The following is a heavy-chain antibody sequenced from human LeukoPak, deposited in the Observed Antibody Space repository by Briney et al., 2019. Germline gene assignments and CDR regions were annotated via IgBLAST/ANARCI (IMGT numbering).Heavy chain of an antibody. CDR2: INPNSGGT. J-gene: IGHJ4*02. V-gene: IGHV1-2*06. Sequence: ASVKVSCKASGYTLTDYYMHWVRQAPGQGLEGMGRINPNSGGTNYAQKFQGRVTMTRDTSISSVYMELSRLRSDDTAVYYCARVGYYESSGYYEYWGQGTLVTVSS. D-gene: IGHD3-22*01. CDR3: ARVGYYESSGYYEY. CDR1: GYTLTDYY.